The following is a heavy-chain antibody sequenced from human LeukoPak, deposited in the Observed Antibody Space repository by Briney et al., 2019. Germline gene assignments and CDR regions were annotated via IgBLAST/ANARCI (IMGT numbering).Heavy chain of an antibody. V-gene: IGHV4-39*01. CDR2: IYSGST. J-gene: IGHJ4*02. CDR3: ARNASDSGTSYFDY. CDR1: GGSISSSTSY. D-gene: IGHD1-26*01. Sequence: SETLSLTRTVSGGSISSSTSYWGWIRQPPGKGLEWIGSIYSGSTSYNPSLKSRVTISVDTSKKQFSLKLDSVTAADTAVYYCARNASDSGTSYFDYWGQGTLVTVSS.